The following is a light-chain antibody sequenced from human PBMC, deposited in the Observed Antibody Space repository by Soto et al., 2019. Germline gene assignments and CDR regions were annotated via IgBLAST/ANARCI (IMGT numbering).Light chain of an antibody. V-gene: IGKV3-20*01. CDR2: GAS. CDR3: QQYGSSPLT. CDR1: QSVSSSY. J-gene: IGKJ2*01. Sequence: EIVLTQSPGTLSLSPGERATLSCRASQSVSSSYLAWYQQKPGQAPRLLIFGASSRATGIPDRFSGSGSGTDCTLTISRLEPEDFAVYYGQQYGSSPLTFGQGTKLEIK.